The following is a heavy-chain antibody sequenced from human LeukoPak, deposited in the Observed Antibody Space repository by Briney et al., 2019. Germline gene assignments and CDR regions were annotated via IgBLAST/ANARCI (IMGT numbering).Heavy chain of an antibody. Sequence: GGSLRLSCTGSGFTFSSYSMNWVRQAPGKGLEWVSSISSSSSYRYYEESVKGRFSISRDNARNSLYLQMNSLRVEDTAVYYCAKGGYGDHYYYYYYMDVWGKGTTVTISS. CDR1: GFTFSSYS. D-gene: IGHD4-17*01. CDR2: ISSSSSYR. V-gene: IGHV3-21*01. CDR3: AKGGYGDHYYYYYYMDV. J-gene: IGHJ6*03.